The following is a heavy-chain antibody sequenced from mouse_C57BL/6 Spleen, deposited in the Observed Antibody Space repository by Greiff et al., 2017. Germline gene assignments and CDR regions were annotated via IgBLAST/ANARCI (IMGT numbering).Heavy chain of an antibody. J-gene: IGHJ1*03. CDR1: GYTFTSYD. Sequence: VKLVESGPELVKPGASVKLSCKASGYTFTSYDINWVKQRPGQGLEWIGWIYPRDGSTKYNEKFQGKATLTVDTSSSTAYMELHSRTSEDSAIYFCARRYYGSSYWYFDVWGTGTTVTVSS. CDR2: IYPRDGST. V-gene: IGHV1-85*01. D-gene: IGHD1-1*01. CDR3: ARRYYGSSYWYFDV.